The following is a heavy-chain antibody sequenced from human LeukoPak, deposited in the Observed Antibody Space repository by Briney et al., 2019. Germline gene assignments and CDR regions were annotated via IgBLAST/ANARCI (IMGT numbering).Heavy chain of an antibody. Sequence: SVKVSCKASGGTFSSYAISWVRQAPGQGLEWMGGIIPIFGTANYAQKFQGRVTITTDKSTSTAYMELSSLRSEDTAVYYCATEVESYSSGWDDAFDIWGQGTMVTVSS. CDR3: ATEVESYSSGWDDAFDI. CDR2: IIPIFGTA. CDR1: GGTFSSYA. J-gene: IGHJ3*02. V-gene: IGHV1-69*05. D-gene: IGHD6-19*01.